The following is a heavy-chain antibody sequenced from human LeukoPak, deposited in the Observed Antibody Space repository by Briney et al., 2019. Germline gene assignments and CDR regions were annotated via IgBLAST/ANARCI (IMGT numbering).Heavy chain of an antibody. CDR3: ARVSDSSGRYQDAFDI. V-gene: IGHV1-2*02. D-gene: IGHD6-19*01. CDR2: INPNSGGT. Sequence: GASVKVSCKASGYTFTGYFMHWVRQAPGQGLEWMGWINPNSGGTNYAQKFQGRVTMTRDTSISTAYMELSRLRSDDTAVYYCARVSDSSGRYQDAFDIWGQGTMVTVSS. J-gene: IGHJ3*02. CDR1: GYTFTGYF.